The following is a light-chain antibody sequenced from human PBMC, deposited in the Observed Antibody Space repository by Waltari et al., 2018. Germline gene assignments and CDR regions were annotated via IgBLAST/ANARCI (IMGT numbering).Light chain of an antibody. V-gene: IGKV3-20*01. CDR1: QGVGKY. Sequence: EIVLTQSPGTQSVSAGERVTRSCRASQGVGKYLAWYQQRPGQAPRLLLYHASIRATGIPDRFSGSGYGTDFSLTISRLEPEDFAVYYCQKYDFLPATFGQGTTVEIK. CDR3: QKYDFLPAT. J-gene: IGKJ1*01. CDR2: HAS.